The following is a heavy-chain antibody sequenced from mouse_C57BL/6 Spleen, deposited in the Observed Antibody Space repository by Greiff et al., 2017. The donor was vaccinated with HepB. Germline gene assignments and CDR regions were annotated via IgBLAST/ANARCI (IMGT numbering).Heavy chain of an antibody. Sequence: EVMLVESGGDLVKPGGSLKLSCAASGFTFSSYGMSWVRQTPDKRLEWVATISSGGSYTYYPDSVKGRFTISRDNAKNTLYLQMSSLKSEDTAMYYCARGGYSNFPFAYWGQGTLVTVSA. V-gene: IGHV5-6*02. CDR2: ISSGGSYT. J-gene: IGHJ3*01. CDR1: GFTFSSYG. D-gene: IGHD2-5*01. CDR3: ARGGYSNFPFAY.